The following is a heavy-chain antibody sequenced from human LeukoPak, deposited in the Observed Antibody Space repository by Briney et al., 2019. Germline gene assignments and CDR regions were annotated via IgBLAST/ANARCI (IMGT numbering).Heavy chain of an antibody. CDR1: GYTFTSYY. D-gene: IGHD3-22*01. V-gene: IGHV1-46*01. CDR2: INPSGGST. J-gene: IGHJ4*02. Sequence: ASVKASCKASGYTFTSYYMHWVRQAPGQGLEWMGIINPSGGSTSYAQKFQGRVTMTRDTSTSTVYMELSSLRSEDTAVYYCARAPTYYYDSSGYSPDYWGQGTLVTVSS. CDR3: ARAPTYYYDSSGYSPDY.